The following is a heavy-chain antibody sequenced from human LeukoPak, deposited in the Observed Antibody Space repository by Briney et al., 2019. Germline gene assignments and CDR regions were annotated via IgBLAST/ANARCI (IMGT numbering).Heavy chain of an antibody. CDR2: ISSSVSTT. Sequence: GGSLRLSCAASGFIFSSYEMNWVRQAPGKGLEWVSYISSSVSTTYYADSVKGRFTIPRDNSKSTLYLQMNSLRAEDTAVYYCAKDGYTDRRRNYFDCWGQGTLVTVSS. J-gene: IGHJ4*02. CDR3: AKDGYTDRRRNYFDC. V-gene: IGHV3-23*01. CDR1: GFIFSSYE. D-gene: IGHD6-13*01.